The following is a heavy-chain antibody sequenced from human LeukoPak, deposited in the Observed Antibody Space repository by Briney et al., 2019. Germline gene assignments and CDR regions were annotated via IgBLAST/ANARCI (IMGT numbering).Heavy chain of an antibody. Sequence: ASVKVSCKASGYTFTSYDINWVRQATGQGLEWMGWMNPNSGNTGYAQKFQGRVTITRNTSISTAYMELSSLRSEDTAVYYCASAYSSGWYWFDPWGQGTLVTVSS. CDR3: ASAYSSGWYWFDP. J-gene: IGHJ5*02. D-gene: IGHD6-19*01. V-gene: IGHV1-8*03. CDR2: MNPNSGNT. CDR1: GYTFTSYD.